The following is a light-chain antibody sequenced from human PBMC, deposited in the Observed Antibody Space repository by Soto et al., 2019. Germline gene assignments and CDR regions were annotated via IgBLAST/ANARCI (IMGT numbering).Light chain of an antibody. CDR3: QQSYSTLWT. CDR2: AAS. CDR1: QSISSY. Sequence: IQMTQSPSSLSACVGDRVTITCRASQSISSYLNWYQQKPGKAPKLLIYAASSLQSGVPSRFSGSGSGTDFTLTISSLQPEDFATYYCQQSYSTLWTFGQGTKVDIK. J-gene: IGKJ1*01. V-gene: IGKV1-39*01.